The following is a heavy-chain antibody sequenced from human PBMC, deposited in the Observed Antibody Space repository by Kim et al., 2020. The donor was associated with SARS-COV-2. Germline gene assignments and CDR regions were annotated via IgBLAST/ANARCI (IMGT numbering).Heavy chain of an antibody. Sequence: GGSLRLSCAASGLIVSGYHMNWVRQAPGKGLEWVSVIYSSGTTSYADSVEGRFTIFTDASTNTVILQMNSLITADTAAVYYSTKPLAAVYSFSDY. J-gene: IGHJ4*01. CDR1: GLIVSGYH. CDR3: STKPLAAVYSFSDY. D-gene: IGHD4-4*01. V-gene: IGHV3-53*01. CDR2: IYSSGTT.